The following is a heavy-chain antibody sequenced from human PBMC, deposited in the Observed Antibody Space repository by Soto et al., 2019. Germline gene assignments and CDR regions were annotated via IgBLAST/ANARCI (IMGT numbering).Heavy chain of an antibody. J-gene: IGHJ3*02. CDR2: ISSSSSTI. D-gene: IGHD2-15*01. Sequence: GGSLRLSCAASGFTFSSYSMNWVRQAPGKGLEWVSYISSSSSTIYYADSVKGRFTISRDNAKNSLYLQMNSLRAEDTAVYYCARDSRRGGDAFDIWGQGTMVTVSS. CDR3: ARDSRRGGDAFDI. V-gene: IGHV3-48*01. CDR1: GFTFSSYS.